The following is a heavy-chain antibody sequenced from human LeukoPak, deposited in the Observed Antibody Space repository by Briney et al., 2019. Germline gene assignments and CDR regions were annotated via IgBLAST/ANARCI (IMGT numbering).Heavy chain of an antibody. Sequence: PWGSLRLSCAASGFTFSSYSMNWVRQAPGKGLEWVSSISSSSSSIYYAESVKGRFTISRDNAKNSLYLQMNSLRAEDTAVYYCARDRYFSTLDYWGQGTLASVSS. CDR2: ISSSSSSI. V-gene: IGHV3-21*01. CDR1: GFTFSSYS. D-gene: IGHD1-1*01. CDR3: ARDRYFSTLDY. J-gene: IGHJ4*02.